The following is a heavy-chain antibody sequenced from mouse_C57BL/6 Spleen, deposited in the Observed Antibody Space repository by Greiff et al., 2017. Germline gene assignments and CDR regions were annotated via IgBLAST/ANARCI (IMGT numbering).Heavy chain of an antibody. CDR3: ARDDGYYSVLNV. D-gene: IGHD2-3*01. J-gene: IGHJ1*03. Sequence: LQQSGAELVRPGSSVKLSCKASYFAFMASAMHWVKQRPGHGLEWLGSFTMYSDATEYSENFKGKATLTANTSSSTAYLELSSLASEESAVYYCARDDGYYSVLNVWGTGTTVTVSS. CDR1: YFAFMASA. CDR2: FTMYSDAT. V-gene: IGHV1-49*01.